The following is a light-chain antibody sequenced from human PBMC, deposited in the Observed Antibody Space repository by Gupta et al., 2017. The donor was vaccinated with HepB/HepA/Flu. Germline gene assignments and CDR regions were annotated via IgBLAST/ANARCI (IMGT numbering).Light chain of an antibody. CDR2: YND. CDR3: AAWDTSLKVVV. J-gene: IGLJ2*01. V-gene: IGLV1-44*01. CDR1: SSNVARNN. Sequence: QPVLTPSPSVSGTPGQGVTISCSGSSSNVARNNVYWYQQVPGTAPKLLIYYNDERPSGGPDRFSGSKSGTSAALAISGLQAEDEADYYCAAWDTSLKVVVFGGGTKLTVL.